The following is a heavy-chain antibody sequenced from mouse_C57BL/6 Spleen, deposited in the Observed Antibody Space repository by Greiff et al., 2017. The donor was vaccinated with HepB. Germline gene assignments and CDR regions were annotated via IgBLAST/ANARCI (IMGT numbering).Heavy chain of an antibody. J-gene: IGHJ1*03. CDR1: GYTFTDYY. D-gene: IGHD2-3*01. Sequence: EVQLQQSGPELVKPGASVKISCKASGYTFTDYYMNWVKQSHGKSLEWIGDINPNNGGTSYNQKFKGKATLTGDKSSSTAYMELHSLTSEDSAVYYCERYDDYHWYLGVWGTGNTVTGSS. CDR2: INPNNGGT. V-gene: IGHV1-26*01. CDR3: ERYDDYHWYLGV.